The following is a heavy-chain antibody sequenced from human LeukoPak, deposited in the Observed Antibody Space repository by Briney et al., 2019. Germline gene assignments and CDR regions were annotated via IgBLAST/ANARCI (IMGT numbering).Heavy chain of an antibody. J-gene: IGHJ4*02. Sequence: SETLSLTCTVSGGSVSSGRYYWTWIRQPPGKGLERIGYIYYSGSTNYNPSLKSRVTISIETSRNQFSMKLRSVPAADTAVYYCARDSGSGSYSPDYWGQGTLVTVSS. CDR3: ARDSGSGSYSPDY. CDR1: GGSVSSGRYY. D-gene: IGHD3-10*01. V-gene: IGHV4-61*01. CDR2: IYYSGST.